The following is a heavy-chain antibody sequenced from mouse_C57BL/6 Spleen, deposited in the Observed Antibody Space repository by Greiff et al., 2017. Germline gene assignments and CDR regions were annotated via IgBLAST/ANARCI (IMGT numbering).Heavy chain of an antibody. CDR1: GFTFTDYY. V-gene: IGHV7-3*01. CDR2: IRNKANGYTT. J-gene: IGHJ1*03. D-gene: IGHD2-1*01. Sequence: EVHLVESGGGLVQPGGSLSLSCAASGFTFTDYYMSWVRQPPGKALEWLGFIRNKANGYTTEYSASVKGRFTISRDNSQSILYLQMNALRAEDSATYYCARYSHYGTRYFDVWGTGTTVTVSS. CDR3: ARYSHYGTRYFDV.